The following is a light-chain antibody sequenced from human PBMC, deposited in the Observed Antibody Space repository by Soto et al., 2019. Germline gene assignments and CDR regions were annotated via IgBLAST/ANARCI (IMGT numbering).Light chain of an antibody. V-gene: IGKV2-28*01. CDR2: LGS. CDR1: QSLLHSDGYKY. CDR3: MQTLQTPFT. Sequence: DVVLTQSPVSLPVTPGEPASISCKSSQSLLHSDGYKYLDWYVQKAGQSPQLLIYLGSHRASGVPDRLSGSGSGTDFTLKISKVEADDVGVYYCMQTLQTPFTFGPGTKVEIE. J-gene: IGKJ3*01.